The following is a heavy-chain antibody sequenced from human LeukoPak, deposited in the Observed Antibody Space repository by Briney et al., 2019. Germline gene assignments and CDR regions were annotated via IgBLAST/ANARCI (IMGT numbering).Heavy chain of an antibody. D-gene: IGHD3-10*01. Sequence: GGSLRLSCAVSGFTVSSNYMSWVRQAPGKGLEWVSVIYYGGGTDYADSVKGRFTISRDNAKNSLYLQMNSLRAEDTAVYYCARGSPDLDYWGQGTLVTVSS. V-gene: IGHV3-66*01. CDR3: ARGSPDLDY. CDR1: GFTVSSNY. CDR2: IYYGGGT. J-gene: IGHJ4*02.